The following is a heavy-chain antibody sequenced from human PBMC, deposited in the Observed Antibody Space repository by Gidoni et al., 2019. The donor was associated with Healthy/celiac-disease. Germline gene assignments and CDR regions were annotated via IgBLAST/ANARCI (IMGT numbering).Heavy chain of an antibody. CDR1: GGSFRGYY. Sequence: QVQLQQWGAGLWKPSETLSLTCDVYGGSFRGYYWSWIRQPPGKGLEWIGEINHSASTNYHPSLKSLVTIAVDPSNNQFSLKLSSVTAADTAVYYCARGRGCSGYSYGYIGFDSLGQGTLVTVSS. D-gene: IGHD5-18*01. J-gene: IGHJ4*02. CDR3: ARGRGCSGYSYGYIGFDS. V-gene: IGHV4-34*01. CDR2: INHSAST.